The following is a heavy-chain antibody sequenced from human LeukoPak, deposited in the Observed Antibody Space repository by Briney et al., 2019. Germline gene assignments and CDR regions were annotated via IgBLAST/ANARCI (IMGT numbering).Heavy chain of an antibody. Sequence: GGSLRLSCAASGFTFSSYAMSWVRQAPGKGLEWVSAISGSGGSTYCADSVKGRFTISRDNSKNTLYLQMNSLRAEDTAVYYCAKDLISGWHFRLFDYWGQGTLVTVSS. CDR2: ISGSGGST. CDR3: AKDLISGWHFRLFDY. D-gene: IGHD6-19*01. CDR1: GFTFSSYA. J-gene: IGHJ4*02. V-gene: IGHV3-23*01.